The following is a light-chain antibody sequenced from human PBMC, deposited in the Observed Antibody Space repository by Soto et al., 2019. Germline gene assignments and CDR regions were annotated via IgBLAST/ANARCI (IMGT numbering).Light chain of an antibody. CDR2: DVS. CDR3: SSYTGSDSLYV. Sequence: QSALTQPASVSASPGQSITISCTGTSSDIGAYDFVSWYQQHPGKAPKLIIYDVSNRPSVVSNRFSGSKSGNTASLTISGLQAEDEADYYCSSYTGSDSLYVFGTGTKLTVL. J-gene: IGLJ1*01. V-gene: IGLV2-14*01. CDR1: SSDIGAYDF.